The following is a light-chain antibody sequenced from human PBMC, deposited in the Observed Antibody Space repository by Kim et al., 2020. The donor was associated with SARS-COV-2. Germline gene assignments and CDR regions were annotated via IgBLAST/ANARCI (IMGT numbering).Light chain of an antibody. Sequence: QRVTISCSGSSSNIGSNYVYWYQQLPGTAPKLLIYRNNQRPSGVPDRFSGSKSGTSASLAISGLRSEDEADYYCAAWDDSLSAPWVFGGGTQLTVL. CDR1: SSNIGSNY. CDR3: AAWDDSLSAPWV. V-gene: IGLV1-47*01. J-gene: IGLJ3*02. CDR2: RNN.